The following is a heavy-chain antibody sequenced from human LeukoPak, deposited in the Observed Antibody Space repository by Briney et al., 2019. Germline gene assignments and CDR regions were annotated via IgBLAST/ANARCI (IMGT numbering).Heavy chain of an antibody. CDR2: ISSSGSTI. D-gene: IGHD3-22*01. V-gene: IGHV3-11*01. J-gene: IGHJ4*02. CDR3: AKSRHSSGYFDY. Sequence: GGSLRLSCAASGFTFSDYYMSWIRQAPGKGLEWVSYISSSGSTIYYADSVKGRFTISRDNSKNTLYLQMNSLRAEDTAVYYCAKSRHSSGYFDYWGQGTLVTVSS. CDR1: GFTFSDYY.